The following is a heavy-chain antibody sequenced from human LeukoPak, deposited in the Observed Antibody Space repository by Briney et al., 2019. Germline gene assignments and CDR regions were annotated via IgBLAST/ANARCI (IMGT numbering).Heavy chain of an antibody. V-gene: IGHV1-2*02. CDR2: NPNSGDT. J-gene: IGHJ5*02. Sequence: NPNSGDTNFAQKFQGRVTMTRDTSISTAYMELSRLRSDDTAVYYCARGSIVVVPAASVFDPWGQGTLVTVSS. CDR3: ARGSIVVVPAASVFDP. D-gene: IGHD2-2*01.